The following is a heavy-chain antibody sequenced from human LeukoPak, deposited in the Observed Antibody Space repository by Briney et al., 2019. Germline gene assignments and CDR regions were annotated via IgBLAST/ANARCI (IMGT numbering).Heavy chain of an antibody. CDR3: ARDLWLYCGGDCPFDY. CDR1: GFTFSSYS. CDR2: ISSSSSAI. V-gene: IGHV3-48*04. J-gene: IGHJ4*02. Sequence: GGSLRLSCAASGFTFSSYSMNWARQAPGTGLEWVSYISSSSSAIYYADSVKGRFTISRDNAKNSLYLQMNSLRAEDTAVYYCARDLWLYCGGDCPFDYWGQGTLVTVSS. D-gene: IGHD2-21*02.